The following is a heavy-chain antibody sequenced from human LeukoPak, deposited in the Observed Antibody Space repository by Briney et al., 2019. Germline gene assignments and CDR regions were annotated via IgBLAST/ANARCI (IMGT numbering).Heavy chain of an antibody. D-gene: IGHD3-22*01. J-gene: IGHJ4*02. CDR2: IYIGGY. V-gene: IGHV4-59*01. CDR3: ARQPPDTASFDY. Sequence: KASETLSLTCTVSGDSISSSYWSWIRQPPGKGLEWICFIYIGGYNYNPSLKSRVTMSVDTSKNQVSLKVNSVTAADTAVYFCARQPPDTASFDYWGQGTLVTVSS. CDR1: GDSISSSY.